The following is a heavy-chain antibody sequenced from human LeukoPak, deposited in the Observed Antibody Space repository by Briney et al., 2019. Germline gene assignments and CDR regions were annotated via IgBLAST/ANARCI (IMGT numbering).Heavy chain of an antibody. V-gene: IGHV3-48*01. Sequence: GGSLRLSCAASGFIFSNYNMNWVRQAPGKGLEWVSYITISSTTIYYADSVKGRFTISRDNAKNSLYLQMNSLRADDTAVYYCARETPYSSSWTDFDYWGQGTLVTVSS. J-gene: IGHJ4*02. CDR1: GFIFSNYN. D-gene: IGHD6-13*01. CDR2: ITISSTTI. CDR3: ARETPYSSSWTDFDY.